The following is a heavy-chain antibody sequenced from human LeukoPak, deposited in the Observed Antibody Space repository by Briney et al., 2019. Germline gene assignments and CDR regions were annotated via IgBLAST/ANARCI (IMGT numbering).Heavy chain of an antibody. J-gene: IGHJ4*02. D-gene: IGHD1-1*01. CDR1: GYIFTYYW. V-gene: IGHV5-51*01. CDR3: ARQDGNSKYYFDY. Sequence: GESLKISCKGSGYIFTYYWIGWVRQMPGKGLERMGIIYPGDSDTRYRPSFQGQVTISVDKSISTAYLQWSSLKASDTAMYYCARQDGNSKYYFDYWGQGTLVTVSS. CDR2: IYPGDSDT.